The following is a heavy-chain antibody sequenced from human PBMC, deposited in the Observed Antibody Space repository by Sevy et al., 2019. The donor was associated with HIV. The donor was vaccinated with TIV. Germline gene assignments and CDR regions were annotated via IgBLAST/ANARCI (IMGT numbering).Heavy chain of an antibody. V-gene: IGHV3-30*02. CDR3: AKDEVRGVVIEKRGSFDY. D-gene: IGHD2-21*01. CDR2: IRYDTTNK. CDR1: GFTFTTYG. J-gene: IGHJ4*02. Sequence: GGSLRLSCTAFGFTFTTYGMHWVRQAPGKGLEWVAFIRYDTTNKYYADSVKDRFTITRDNSTNTLYLQMNSLRAEDTAVYYCAKDEVRGVVIEKRGSFDYWGQGTLVTVSS.